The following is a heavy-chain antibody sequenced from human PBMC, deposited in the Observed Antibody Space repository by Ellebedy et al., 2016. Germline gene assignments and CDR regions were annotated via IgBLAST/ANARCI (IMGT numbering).Heavy chain of an antibody. Sequence: GGSLRLXXAASGFTFSSFGMNWVRQAPGKGLEWVAVIWYDGSNKYYADSVKGRFTISRDNSKNTLYLQMNSLRAEDTAVYYCAREVSSGWYYFDNWGQGTLVTVSS. CDR3: AREVSSGWYYFDN. D-gene: IGHD6-19*01. CDR1: GFTFSSFG. J-gene: IGHJ4*02. V-gene: IGHV3-33*08. CDR2: IWYDGSNK.